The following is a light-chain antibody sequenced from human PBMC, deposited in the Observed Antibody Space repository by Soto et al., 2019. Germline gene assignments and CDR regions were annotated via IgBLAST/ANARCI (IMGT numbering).Light chain of an antibody. CDR2: GAS. V-gene: IGKV3-15*01. J-gene: IGKJ1*01. CDR3: QQYNNWWT. Sequence: EIVMTQSPATLSVSPGERATLSCRASQSVSTSLAWYQQKPGQAPRLLISGASTRATGVPARFSGSGSETEFTLTISSLQSEDFAVYYCQQYNNWWTFGQGTKVE. CDR1: QSVSTS.